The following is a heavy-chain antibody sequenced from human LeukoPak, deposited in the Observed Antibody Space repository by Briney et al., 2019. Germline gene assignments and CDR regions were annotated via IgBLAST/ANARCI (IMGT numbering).Heavy chain of an antibody. Sequence: PGGSLRLSCAASGFTFSSYEMNWVRQAPGKGLEWVSYISSSGSTIYYADSVKGRFTISRDNAKNSLYLQMNSLGAEDTAVYYCAERTGSYSGYWGQGTLVTVSS. J-gene: IGHJ4*02. CDR1: GFTFSSYE. V-gene: IGHV3-48*03. CDR3: AERTGSYSGY. D-gene: IGHD1-26*01. CDR2: ISSSGSTI.